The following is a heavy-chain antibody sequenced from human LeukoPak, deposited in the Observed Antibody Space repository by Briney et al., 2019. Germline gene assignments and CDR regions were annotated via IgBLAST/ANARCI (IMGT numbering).Heavy chain of an antibody. D-gene: IGHD5-12*01. CDR2: IKSKTDGGTT. J-gene: IGHJ6*03. CDR3: TSLYVATISYYIDV. CDR1: GFTFSNAW. V-gene: IGHV3-15*01. Sequence: GGSLRLSCAASGFTFSNAWMNWVRQAPGKGLEWVGHIKSKTDGGTTDYAAPVKGRFTISRDDSKNTLYLQMNSLKTEDTGVYYCTSLYVATISYYIDVWGKGTTVTISS.